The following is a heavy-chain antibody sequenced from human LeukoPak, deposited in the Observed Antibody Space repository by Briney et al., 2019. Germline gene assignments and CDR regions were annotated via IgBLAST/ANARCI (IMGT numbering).Heavy chain of an antibody. CDR3: ARADKLLSSSYAFDI. D-gene: IGHD6-6*01. J-gene: IGHJ3*02. CDR2: IYTSGST. Sequence: PSETLSLTCTVSGGSISSGSYYWSWIRQPAGKGLEWLGRIYTSGSTNYNPSLKSRVTISVDTSKNQFSLKLSSVTAADTAVYYCARADKLLSSSYAFDIWGQGTMVTVSS. V-gene: IGHV4-61*02. CDR1: GGSISSGSYY.